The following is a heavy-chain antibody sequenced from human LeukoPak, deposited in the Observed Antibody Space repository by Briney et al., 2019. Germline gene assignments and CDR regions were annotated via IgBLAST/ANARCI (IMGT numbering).Heavy chain of an antibody. Sequence: GGSLRLSCAASGFTFKNYAMTWVRQAPGKRLEWVSNINESGGSTYYADSVKGRFTISRDNSKNTLYLQMNSLRAADTAVYYCAKDGSGYDFWTGYYAFDIWGQGTMVTVSS. V-gene: IGHV3-23*01. CDR3: AKDGSGYDFWTGYYAFDI. CDR1: GFTFKNYA. D-gene: IGHD3-3*01. CDR2: INESGGST. J-gene: IGHJ3*02.